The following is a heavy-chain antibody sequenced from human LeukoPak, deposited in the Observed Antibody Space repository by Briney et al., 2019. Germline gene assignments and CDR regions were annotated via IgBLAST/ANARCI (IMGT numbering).Heavy chain of an antibody. CDR2: INHSGST. J-gene: IGHJ5*02. D-gene: IGHD6-13*01. CDR3: ASGGSSWYPFNWFDP. V-gene: IGHV4-34*01. CDR1: GGSFSGYY. Sequence: SETLSLTCAVYGGSFSGYYWSWIRQPPGKGLEWIGEINHSGSTNYNPSLKGRVTISVDTSKNQFSLKLSSVTAADTAVYYCASGGSSWYPFNWFDPWGQGTLVTVSS.